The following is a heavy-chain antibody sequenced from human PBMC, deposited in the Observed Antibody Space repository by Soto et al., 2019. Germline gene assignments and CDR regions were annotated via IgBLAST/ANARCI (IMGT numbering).Heavy chain of an antibody. CDR2: IMDDGSDQ. Sequence: QVQLVESGGGVVQPGRSLRLSCAASGFTFSRYGMHWIRWAPGKGLEWVVVIMDDGSDQNYVDSVKGRFTISRDNSKIRLYLQRFTQRAGDTAVYYCARDVDSGDNGFDYWGQGTLVTVSS. J-gene: IGHJ4*02. V-gene: IGHV3-33*01. CDR3: ARDVDSGDNGFDY. D-gene: IGHD4-17*01. CDR1: GFTFSRYG.